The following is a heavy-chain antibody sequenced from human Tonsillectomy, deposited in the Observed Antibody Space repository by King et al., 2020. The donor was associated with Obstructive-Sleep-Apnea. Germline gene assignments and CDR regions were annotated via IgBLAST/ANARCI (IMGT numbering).Heavy chain of an antibody. CDR1: GFTFRSYS. J-gene: IGHJ6*02. CDR2: ISNSSSSI. V-gene: IGHV3-48*04. Sequence: VQLVQSGGGLVQPGGSLRLSCAASGFTFRSYSMNWVRQAPGKGLEWVSYISNSSSSISYADFVKGRFIISRDNAENSLYLQMNSVRAEDTAVYWCARDRQQLVPGYYYYGLDVWGQGTTVTVSS. D-gene: IGHD6-13*01. CDR3: ARDRQQLVPGYYYYGLDV.